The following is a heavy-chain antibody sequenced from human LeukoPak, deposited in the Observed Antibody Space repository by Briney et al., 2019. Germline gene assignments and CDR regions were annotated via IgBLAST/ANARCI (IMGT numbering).Heavy chain of an antibody. CDR3: ARGFYYGSGSLKYFDY. CDR2: INPNSGGT. Sequence: ASVTVSCKASGYTFTGYYMHWVRQAPGQGLEWMGWINPNSGGTNYAQKFQGRVTMTRDTSISTAYMELSRLRSGDTAVYYCARGFYYGSGSLKYFDYWGQGTLVTVSS. J-gene: IGHJ4*02. CDR1: GYTFTGYY. V-gene: IGHV1-2*02. D-gene: IGHD3-10*01.